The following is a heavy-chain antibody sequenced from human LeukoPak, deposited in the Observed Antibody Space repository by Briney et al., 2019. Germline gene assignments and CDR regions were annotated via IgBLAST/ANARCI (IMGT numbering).Heavy chain of an antibody. CDR2: IRTKTDNYAA. CDR3: AKNRFSLRGVPDY. CDR1: GFTFSGSL. J-gene: IGHJ4*02. V-gene: IGHV3-73*01. Sequence: GGSLRLSCAASGFTFSGSLIHWVRQASGKGLEWVGRIRTKTDNYAAVYAASVKGRFTISRDDSKNTAYLQMNSLKTEDTAVYYCAKNRFSLRGVPDYWGQGTLVTVSS. D-gene: IGHD3-10*01.